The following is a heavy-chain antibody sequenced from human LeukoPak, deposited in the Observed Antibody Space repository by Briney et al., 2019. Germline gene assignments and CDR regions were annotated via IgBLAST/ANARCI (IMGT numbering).Heavy chain of an antibody. J-gene: IGHJ3*01. V-gene: IGHV4-39*01. CDR1: GGSISNSTYF. D-gene: IGHD2-8*01. CDR2: IYYSGNT. Sequence: SGTLSLTCTVSGGSISNSTYFWGWIRQPPRTGLEWIGSIYYSGNTYYNPSLKSRLTISVDTSKSQFSLRLSSVTAADTTVYYCARGCTACLDGFDLWGQGTMVTVSS. CDR3: ARGCTACLDGFDL.